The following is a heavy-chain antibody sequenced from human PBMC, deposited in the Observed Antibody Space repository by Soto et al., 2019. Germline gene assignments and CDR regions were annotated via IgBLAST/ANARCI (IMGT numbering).Heavy chain of an antibody. J-gene: IGHJ5*02. Sequence: EVQLVQSGAEVKKPGESLRISCKGSGYSFTSYWISWVRQMPGKGLGWVGRIDPSDSYTNYSPSFQGHVTISAAKSISTAYLQWSSLKASDTAMYYCARHAGGRYNWFEPWGQGTLVTVSS. D-gene: IGHD6-19*01. CDR3: ARHAGGRYNWFEP. CDR1: GYSFTSYW. CDR2: IDPSDSYT. V-gene: IGHV5-10-1*01.